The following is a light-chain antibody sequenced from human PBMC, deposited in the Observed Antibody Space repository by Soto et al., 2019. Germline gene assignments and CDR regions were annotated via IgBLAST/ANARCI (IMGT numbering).Light chain of an antibody. J-gene: IGLJ2*01. Sequence: QSVVTQPPSVSGTPGQRVTIFCSGRRSNIGSNLVYWYQQLPGTAPKLLIFSNDQRPSGVPDRFSGSRSGTSASLAISGLRSEDEGDYYCAAWDDSLSGVVFGAGTKLTVL. CDR1: RSNIGSNL. CDR3: AAWDDSLSGVV. V-gene: IGLV1-47*02. CDR2: SND.